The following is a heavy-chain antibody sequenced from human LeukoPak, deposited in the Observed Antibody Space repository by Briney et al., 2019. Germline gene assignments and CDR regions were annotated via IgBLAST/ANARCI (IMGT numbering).Heavy chain of an antibody. D-gene: IGHD3-10*01. CDR1: GFTFSSYG. J-gene: IGHJ4*02. Sequence: GGSLRLSCVASGFTFSSYGMHWVRQAPGRGLEWVAFIRYDGSNKYYLESGKGRFTVSRDNSKNTLYLQVNSLRAEDTAVYYCAKVRGHKSPYYIEYWGQGTLVTVSS. CDR3: AKVRGHKSPYYIEY. CDR2: IRYDGSNK. V-gene: IGHV3-30*02.